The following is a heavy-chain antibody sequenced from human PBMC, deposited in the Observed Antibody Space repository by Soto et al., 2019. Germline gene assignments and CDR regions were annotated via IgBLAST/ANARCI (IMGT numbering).Heavy chain of an antibody. CDR3: ARHGGATIADFDY. CDR2: IYYSGST. CDR1: GGSISSGGYS. V-gene: IGHV4-61*08. Sequence: SETLSLTCAVSGGSISSGGYSWSWIRQPPGKGLGWIGYIYYSGSTNYNPSLKSRVTISVDTSKNQFSLKLSSVTAADTAVYYCARHGGATIADFDYWGQGTLVTVSS. J-gene: IGHJ4*02. D-gene: IGHD5-12*01.